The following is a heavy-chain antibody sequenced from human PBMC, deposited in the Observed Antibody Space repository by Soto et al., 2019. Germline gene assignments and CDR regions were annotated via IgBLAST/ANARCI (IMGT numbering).Heavy chain of an antibody. V-gene: IGHV3-33*01. D-gene: IGHD6-13*01. CDR3: ARRQISPPTRGAATARGAMDV. CDR2: IWNDGSNS. CDR1: GCTFNNYG. Sequence: PGRPIRHPWAACGCTFNNYGMPWVRQTQGKGLEWVAVIWNDGSNSYYANSVKGRFTISRDNSKNTLYLQMSSLRAEDTAVYYCARRQISPPTRGAATARGAMDVWGQGTTVTVSS. J-gene: IGHJ6*02.